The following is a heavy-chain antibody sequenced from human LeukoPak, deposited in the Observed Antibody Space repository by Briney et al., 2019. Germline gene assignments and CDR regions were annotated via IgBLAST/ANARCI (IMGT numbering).Heavy chain of an antibody. Sequence: SETLSLTCTVPGYSISSGYYWGWIRQPPGKGLEWIGSIYHSGSTYYNPSLKSRVAISVDTSKNQSSLKLTSVTAADTAVYYCARASDDCRNTRCCQYLGFDTWGQGTLVTVSS. V-gene: IGHV4-38-2*02. CDR3: ARASDDCRNTRCCQYLGFDT. CDR1: GYSISSGYY. CDR2: IYHSGST. J-gene: IGHJ4*02. D-gene: IGHD2-2*01.